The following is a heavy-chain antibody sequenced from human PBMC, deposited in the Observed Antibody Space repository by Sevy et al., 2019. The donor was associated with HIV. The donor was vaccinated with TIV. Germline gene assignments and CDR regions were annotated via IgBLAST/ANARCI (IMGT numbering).Heavy chain of an antibody. CDR3: AKDKDISGLYFDY. D-gene: IGHD3-22*01. Sequence: GGSLRLSCAASGFTFDDYTMHWVRQAPGKGLEWVSLISWDGGSTYYADSVKGRFTISRDNSKNSLYLQMNSLRTEDTALYYCAKDKDISGLYFDYWGQGTLVTVSS. CDR1: GFTFDDYT. CDR2: ISWDGGST. J-gene: IGHJ4*02. V-gene: IGHV3-43*01.